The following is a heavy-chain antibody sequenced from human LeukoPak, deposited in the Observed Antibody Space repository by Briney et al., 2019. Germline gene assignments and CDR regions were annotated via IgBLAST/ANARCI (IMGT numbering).Heavy chain of an antibody. CDR3: ASKQWLAQGYYGMDV. CDR2: IIPILGIA. CDR1: GYRFTSYG. J-gene: IGHJ6*02. V-gene: IGHV1-69*04. Sequence: SVKVSCKASGYRFTSYGITWVRQAPGQGLEWMGRIIPILGIANYAQKFQGRVTITADKSTSTAYMELSSLRSEDTAVYYCASKQWLAQGYYGMDVWGQGTTVTVSS. D-gene: IGHD6-19*01.